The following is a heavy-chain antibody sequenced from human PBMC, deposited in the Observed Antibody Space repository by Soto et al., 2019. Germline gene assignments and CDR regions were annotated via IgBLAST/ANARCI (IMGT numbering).Heavy chain of an antibody. CDR2: IYYSGST. V-gene: IGHV4-59*08. J-gene: IGHJ4*02. D-gene: IGHD3-10*01. Sequence: QVQLQGSGPGLVKPSETLSLTCTVSGGSISSYYWSWIRQPPGKGLEWIGYIYYSGSTNYNPSLKSRVTISVDTSKNQFSLKLNSMTAADTVVYYCARHNYGSGSTYLDYWGQGTLVTVSS. CDR1: GGSISSYY. CDR3: ARHNYGSGSTYLDY.